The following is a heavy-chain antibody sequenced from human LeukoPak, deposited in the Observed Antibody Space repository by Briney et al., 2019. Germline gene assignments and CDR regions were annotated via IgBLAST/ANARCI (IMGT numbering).Heavy chain of an antibody. D-gene: IGHD3-22*01. CDR3: ARESQSAYYFDSSGYEDAFDI. CDR1: GFTFSSYE. J-gene: IGHJ3*02. V-gene: IGHV3-48*03. CDR2: ISSSGSTI. Sequence: GGSLRLSCAASGFTFSSYEMNWVRQAPGKGLEWVSYISSSGSTIYYADSVKGRFTISRDNAKNSLYLQLNSLRAEDTAVYYCARESQSAYYFDSSGYEDAFDIWGQGTMVTVSS.